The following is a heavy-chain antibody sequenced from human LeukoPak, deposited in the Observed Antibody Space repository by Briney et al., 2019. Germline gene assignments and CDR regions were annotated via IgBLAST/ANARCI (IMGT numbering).Heavy chain of an antibody. CDR2: INDSGST. CDR3: ARTNSIFGVAIDNWFDP. CDR1: GVSFSGYY. V-gene: IGHV4-34*01. Sequence: PSETLSLTCTVYGVSFSGYYWTWNRQSPGKGLEWIGEINDSGSTKYNPSLKSRVIISEDTSKNQFFLKVNSVTAADTDVYYCARTNSIFGVAIDNWFDPWGQGTLVTVSS. J-gene: IGHJ5*02. D-gene: IGHD3-3*01.